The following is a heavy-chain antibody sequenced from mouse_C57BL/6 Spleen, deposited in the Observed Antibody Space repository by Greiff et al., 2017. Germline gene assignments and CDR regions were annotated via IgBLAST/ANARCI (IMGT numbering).Heavy chain of an antibody. CDR2: IHPSDSDT. CDR3: AIGDYGSSYEAY. J-gene: IGHJ3*01. CDR1: GYTFTSYW. V-gene: IGHV1-74*01. D-gene: IGHD1-1*01. Sequence: VKLQQPGAELVKPGASVKVSCKASGYTFTSYWMHWVKQRPGQGLEWIGRIHPSDSDTNYNQKFKGKATLTVDKSSSTAYMQLSSLTSEDSAVYYCAIGDYGSSYEAYWGQGTLVTVSA.